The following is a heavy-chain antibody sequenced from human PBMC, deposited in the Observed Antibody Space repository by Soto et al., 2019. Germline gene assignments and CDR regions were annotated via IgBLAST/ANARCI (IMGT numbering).Heavy chain of an antibody. D-gene: IGHD5-18*01. Sequence: QVQLVQSGAEVKKPGSSVKVSCKASGGTFSSYAISWVRQAPGQGLEWMGGIIPIFDTANYAQKFQGRVTIPAHESTSPAYMELSSLRSDDMSVYYCARVKSRYRYGYYFDYWGQGTLVTVSS. CDR2: IIPIFDTA. CDR1: GGTFSSYA. CDR3: ARVKSRYRYGYYFDY. V-gene: IGHV1-69*01. J-gene: IGHJ4*02.